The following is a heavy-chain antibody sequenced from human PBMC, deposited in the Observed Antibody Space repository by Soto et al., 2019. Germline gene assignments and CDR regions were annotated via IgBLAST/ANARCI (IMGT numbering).Heavy chain of an antibody. Sequence: SETLSLTCTVSGGSISSYYWSWIRQPPGKGLEWIGYIYYSGSTNYNPSLKSRVTISVDTSKNQFSLKLSSVTAADTAVYYCATSIVGATGGFDYWGQGTQVTAPQ. CDR1: GGSISSYY. V-gene: IGHV4-59*01. D-gene: IGHD1-26*01. CDR2: IYYSGST. CDR3: ATSIVGATGGFDY. J-gene: IGHJ4*02.